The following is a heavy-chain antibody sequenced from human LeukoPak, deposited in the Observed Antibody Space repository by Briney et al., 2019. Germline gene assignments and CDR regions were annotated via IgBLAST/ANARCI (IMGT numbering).Heavy chain of an antibody. D-gene: IGHD3-22*01. J-gene: IGHJ4*02. V-gene: IGHV4-30-2*01. CDR2: IYHSGST. Sequence: PSETLSLTCTVSGDSISSGGFYWSWIRQPPEKGLEWIGYIYHSGSTYYNPSLKSRVTILVDRSKNQFSLELSSVSAADTAVYYCARSSGHYSPFDDWGQGALVTVFS. CDR3: ARSSGHYSPFDD. CDR1: GDSISSGGFY.